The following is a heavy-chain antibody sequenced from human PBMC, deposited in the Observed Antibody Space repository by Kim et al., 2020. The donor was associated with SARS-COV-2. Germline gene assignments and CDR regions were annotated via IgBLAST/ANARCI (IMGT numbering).Heavy chain of an antibody. J-gene: IGHJ4*02. Sequence: TNYDQTLQGRVTMTTDTSTSTAYMELRSLRSDDTAVYYCALVSGELLTDYWGQGTLVTVSS. V-gene: IGHV1-18*01. D-gene: IGHD1-26*01. CDR3: ALVSGELLTDY. CDR2: T.